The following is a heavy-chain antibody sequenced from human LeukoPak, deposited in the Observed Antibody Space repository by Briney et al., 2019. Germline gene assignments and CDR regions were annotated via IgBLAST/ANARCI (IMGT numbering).Heavy chain of an antibody. D-gene: IGHD6-25*01. CDR1: GYSISSGYY. Sequence: PSETLSLTCAVSGYSISSGYYWGWIRQPPGKGLEWIGSIYHSGSTHYNPSPKSRITISVDTSKNQFSLKLRSVTAADTAVYYCARFDGGPSPFDYWGQGTLVTVSS. V-gene: IGHV4-38-2*01. CDR3: ARFDGGPSPFDY. CDR2: IYHSGST. J-gene: IGHJ4*02.